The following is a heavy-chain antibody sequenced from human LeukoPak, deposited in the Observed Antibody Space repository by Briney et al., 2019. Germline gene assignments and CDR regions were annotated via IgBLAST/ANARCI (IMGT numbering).Heavy chain of an antibody. CDR2: IWYEGSNK. D-gene: IGHD2-15*01. CDR3: ARDLSSPGPHSPHSMTLDY. CDR1: GFNFSRYG. Sequence: GGSLRLSRAASGFNFSRYGMHWVRQAPGKGLPWVAVIWYEGSNKYHADSVKGRFTISRDNSKNTLYLQMNSLRAEDTAVYYCARDLSSPGPHSPHSMTLDYWGQGTLVTVSS. J-gene: IGHJ4*02. V-gene: IGHV3-33*01.